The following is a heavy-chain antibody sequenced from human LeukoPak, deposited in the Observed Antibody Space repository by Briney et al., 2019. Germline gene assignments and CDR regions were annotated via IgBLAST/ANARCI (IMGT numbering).Heavy chain of an antibody. D-gene: IGHD3-10*01. J-gene: IGHJ6*04. CDR2: IRSKANSYAT. Sequence: PGGSLRLSCAASGFTFSGSAMHWVRQASGKGLEWVGRIRSKANSYATAYAASVKGRFTISRDDSENTAYLQMNSLKTEDTAVYYCTRQSVRGVMVYGMDVWGKGTTVTVSS. CDR1: GFTFSGSA. V-gene: IGHV3-73*01. CDR3: TRQSVRGVMVYGMDV.